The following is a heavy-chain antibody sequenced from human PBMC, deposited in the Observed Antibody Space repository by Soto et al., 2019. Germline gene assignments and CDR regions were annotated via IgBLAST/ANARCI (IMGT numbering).Heavy chain of an antibody. CDR3: ATDIVGVEQKLVQTSYGMDV. V-gene: IGHV3-15*01. CDR2: IKSKTDGGTA. CDR1: GFTFSNAW. Sequence: GGSLRLSCAASGFTFSNAWMSWVRQAPGKGLEWVGRIKSKTDGGTADYAAPVKGRFTISRDDSKNTLYLQMNSLKTEDTAVYYCATDIVGVEQKLVQTSYGMDVWGQGTTVTVSS. D-gene: IGHD6-13*01. J-gene: IGHJ6*02.